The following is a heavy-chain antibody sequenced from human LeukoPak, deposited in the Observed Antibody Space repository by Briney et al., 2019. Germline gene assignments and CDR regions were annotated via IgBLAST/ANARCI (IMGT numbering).Heavy chain of an antibody. Sequence: GGSLRLSCAASGFTFSNYWMCWVRQAPGKGLEWVANIKEDGSEKYYVDSVKGRFTISRDNAKNSLYLQMDTLRVDDTAVYYCARDLSRSSGTYSPPYFDYWGQGTLVTVSS. V-gene: IGHV3-7*01. J-gene: IGHJ4*02. CDR1: GFTFSNYW. CDR2: IKEDGSEK. CDR3: ARDLSRSSGTYSPPYFDY. D-gene: IGHD1-26*01.